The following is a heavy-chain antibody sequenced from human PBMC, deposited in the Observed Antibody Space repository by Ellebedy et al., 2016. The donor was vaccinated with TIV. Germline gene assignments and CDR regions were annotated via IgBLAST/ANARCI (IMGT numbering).Heavy chain of an antibody. V-gene: IGHV3-74*01. J-gene: IGHJ4*02. Sequence: GRFTISRDNAKNTLYLQMNSLRAEDTAVYYCARGLAVGGYWGQGTLVTVSS. D-gene: IGHD1-26*01. CDR3: ARGLAVGGY.